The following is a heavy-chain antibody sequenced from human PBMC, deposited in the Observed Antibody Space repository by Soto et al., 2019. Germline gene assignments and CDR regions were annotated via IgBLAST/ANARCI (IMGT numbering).Heavy chain of an antibody. CDR2: IYHSGTT. CDR1: GDAISSGGNY. V-gene: IGHV4-31*02. Sequence: PSETLSLTXTASGDAISSGGNYWSWIRQRPGKGLEWIGFIYHSGTTQYNPSLKSRLTISVDTSKNQFSLKLTSVTAADTALYYCARETTTIFGVVKVSGNWFDSWGQGTLVTVSS. CDR3: ARETTTIFGVVKVSGNWFDS. J-gene: IGHJ5*01. D-gene: IGHD3-3*01.